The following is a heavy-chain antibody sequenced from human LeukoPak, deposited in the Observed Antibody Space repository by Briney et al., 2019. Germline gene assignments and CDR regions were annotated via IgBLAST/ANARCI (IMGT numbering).Heavy chain of an antibody. V-gene: IGHV3-74*01. CDR2: IPSDGNNI. CDR1: GFTFSSYW. CDR3: ARDLGGPDY. Sequence: PGGSLRLSCAASGFTFSSYWMHWVRQAPGKGLVWVSRIPSDGNNIVYADSVKGRLTISRDNAKNTVYLQMNSLRAEDTAVYYCARDLGGPDYWGQGTLVTVSS. J-gene: IGHJ4*02. D-gene: IGHD2-15*01.